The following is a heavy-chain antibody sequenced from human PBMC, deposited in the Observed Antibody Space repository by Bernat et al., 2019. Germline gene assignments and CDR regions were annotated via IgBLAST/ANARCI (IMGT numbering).Heavy chain of an antibody. CDR2: ISYDGSNK. V-gene: IGHV3-30*18. CDR3: AKVRGPYTYYGMDV. CDR1: GFTFSSYG. J-gene: IGHJ6*02. Sequence: QVQLVESGGGVVQPGRSLRLSCAASGFTFSSYGMHWVRQAPGKGLEWVAVISYDGSNKYYADSVKGRFTISRDNSKNTLYLQVNSLRAEDTAVYYCAKVRGPYTYYGMDVWGQGTTVTVSS. D-gene: IGHD1-20*01.